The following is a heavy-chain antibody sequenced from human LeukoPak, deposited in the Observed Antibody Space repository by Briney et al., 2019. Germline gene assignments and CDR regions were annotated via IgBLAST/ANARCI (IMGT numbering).Heavy chain of an antibody. CDR3: ASTYYDFWSGYYHFDY. CDR1: GGSISSYY. D-gene: IGHD3-3*01. J-gene: IGHJ4*02. V-gene: IGHV4-59*01. CDR2: MYYSGST. Sequence: SETESLSCTVSGGSISSYYWSWIRQPPGKGLEWIGYMYYSGSTNYNPSLKSRVTISVDTSKNQFSLKLSSVTAADTAVYYCASTYYDFWSGYYHFDYWGQGTLVTVSS.